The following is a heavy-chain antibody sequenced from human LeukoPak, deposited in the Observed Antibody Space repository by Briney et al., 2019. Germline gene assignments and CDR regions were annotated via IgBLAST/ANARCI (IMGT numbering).Heavy chain of an antibody. D-gene: IGHD2-15*01. CDR2: IWYDGSGK. V-gene: IGHV3-33*01. Sequence: GRSLRLSCAASRFTFTDYGMHWVRQPPGKGLEWVALIWYDGSGKYYAGSVKGRFTISRDNSKNTLYLQMNSLRAEDTAVYYCARDWCGGGSCYYFDHWGQGTLVTVSS. CDR3: ARDWCGGGSCYYFDH. CDR1: RFTFTDYG. J-gene: IGHJ4*02.